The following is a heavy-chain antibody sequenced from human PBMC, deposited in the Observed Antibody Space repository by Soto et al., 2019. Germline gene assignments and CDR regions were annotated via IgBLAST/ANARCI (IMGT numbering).Heavy chain of an antibody. CDR3: AIDGDIVLVPAAAPNWFDP. J-gene: IGHJ5*02. CDR1: GYTFTSYD. CDR2: MNPNSGNT. Sequence: ASVKVSCKASGYTFTSYDINWVRQATGQGLEWMGWMNPNSGNTGYAQKFQGRVTMTRDTSTSTVYMELSSLRSEDTAVYYCAIDGDIVLVPAAAPNWFDPWGQGTLVTVSS. D-gene: IGHD2-2*01. V-gene: IGHV1-8*01.